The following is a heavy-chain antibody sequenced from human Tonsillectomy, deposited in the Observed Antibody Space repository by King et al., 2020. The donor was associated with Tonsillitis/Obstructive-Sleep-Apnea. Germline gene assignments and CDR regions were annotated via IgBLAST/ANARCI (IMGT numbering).Heavy chain of an antibody. V-gene: IGHV1-46*01. J-gene: IGHJ4*02. Sequence: QLVQSGAEVKKPGASVKVSCKASGYTFTSYYMYWVRQAPGQGLEWMGIINPSDGSTSYPQKFQGRVTMTRDTSTSTVYMELSSLRSEDTAVYYCARDVVMYGGNSEGFDYWGQGTLVTVSS. CDR3: ARDVVMYGGNSEGFDY. CDR1: GYTFTSYY. D-gene: IGHD4-23*01. CDR2: INPSDGST.